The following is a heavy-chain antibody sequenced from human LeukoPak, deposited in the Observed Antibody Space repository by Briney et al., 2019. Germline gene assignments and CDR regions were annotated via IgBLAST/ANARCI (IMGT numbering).Heavy chain of an antibody. J-gene: IGHJ4*02. CDR3: ARKDGGNSGGDY. Sequence: PSETLSLTCTVSGGSISSSSYYWGWIRQPPGKGLEWIGSIYYSGSTYYNPSLKSRVTISVDTSKNQFSLKLSSVTAADTAVYYCARKDGGNSGGDYWGQGTLVTVSS. D-gene: IGHD4-23*01. V-gene: IGHV4-39*07. CDR1: GGSISSSSYY. CDR2: IYYSGST.